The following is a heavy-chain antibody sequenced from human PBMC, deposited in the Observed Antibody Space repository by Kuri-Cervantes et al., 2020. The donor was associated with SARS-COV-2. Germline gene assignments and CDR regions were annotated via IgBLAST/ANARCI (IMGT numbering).Heavy chain of an antibody. Sequence: GGSLTLSCKGSGYSFSSYCNAWVRQVPGKGMECMGISYPGYSDTTYSPSFQDQATISADKPISTAYLHWSSLKASDTAIYYCARLSITIFGALTAPFDSWGQGTLVTVSS. CDR1: GYSFSSYC. CDR2: SYPGYSDT. D-gene: IGHD3-3*01. CDR3: ARLSITIFGALTAPFDS. V-gene: IGHV5-51*04. J-gene: IGHJ5*01.